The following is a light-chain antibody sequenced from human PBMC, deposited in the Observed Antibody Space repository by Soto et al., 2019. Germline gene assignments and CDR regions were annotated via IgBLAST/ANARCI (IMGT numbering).Light chain of an antibody. J-gene: IGKJ1*01. CDR2: EAS. CDR1: QSVSSTY. V-gene: IGKV3-20*01. CDR3: QQYGNSPQT. Sequence: EIVLTQSPGTLSLSPGERATLSCRASQSVSSTYLAWYQQRPGQTPKLLIYEASTRATGIPDRFSGSGSGTDYTLTIGRLEPEDFAVYYCQQYGNSPQTFDQGTKVEIK.